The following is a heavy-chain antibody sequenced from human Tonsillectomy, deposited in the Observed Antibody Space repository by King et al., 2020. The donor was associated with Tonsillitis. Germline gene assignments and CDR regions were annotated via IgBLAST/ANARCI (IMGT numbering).Heavy chain of an antibody. V-gene: IGHV3-9*01. Sequence: VQLVESGGGLVQPGRSLRLSCAASGFTFPDYAMHWVRQAPGKGLEWVSGITWNSNNIGYADSVKGRFTISRDNAKNSLYLQMNSLRPEDTALYYCAKGLLWVGELELAFFDFWGQGTLVTVSS. D-gene: IGHD3-10*01. J-gene: IGHJ4*02. CDR2: ITWNSNNI. CDR1: GFTFPDYA. CDR3: AKGLLWVGELELAFFDF.